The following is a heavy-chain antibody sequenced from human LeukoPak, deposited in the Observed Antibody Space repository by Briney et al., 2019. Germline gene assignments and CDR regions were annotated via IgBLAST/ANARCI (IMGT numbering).Heavy chain of an antibody. CDR2: IYYSGST. CDR3: ARSGGDHYFDS. V-gene: IGHV4-59*11. D-gene: IGHD3-16*01. J-gene: IGHJ4*02. CDR1: GGSISSHY. Sequence: SETLSLTCTVSGGSISSHYWSWIRQPPGKGLEWVGYIYYSGSTNYNPSHKSRVTISVNTSRNQFSLKLSSVTAADTAVYYCARSGGDHYFDSWGQGTLVTVSS.